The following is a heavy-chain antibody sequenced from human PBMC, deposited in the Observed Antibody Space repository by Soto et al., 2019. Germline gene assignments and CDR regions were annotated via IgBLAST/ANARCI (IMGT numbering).Heavy chain of an antibody. CDR1: GGSISSYY. V-gene: IGHV4-59*08. J-gene: IGHJ6*03. D-gene: IGHD3-3*01. CDR3: ARHKAWILEWLTYMNV. CDR2: IYYSGST. Sequence: PSETLSLTCTVSGGSISSYYWSWIRQPPGKGLEWIGYIYYSGSTNYNPSLKSRVTISVDTSKNQFSLKLSSVTAADTAVYYCARHKAWILEWLTYMNVWGKGTTVTVSS.